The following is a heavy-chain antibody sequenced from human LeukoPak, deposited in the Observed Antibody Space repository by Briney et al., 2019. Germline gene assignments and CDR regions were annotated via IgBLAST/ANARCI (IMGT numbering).Heavy chain of an antibody. CDR1: GFTFDDYA. J-gene: IGHJ4*02. V-gene: IGHV3-9*01. Sequence: GRSLRLSCAASGFTFDDYAMHWVRQAPGKGLEWVSGISWNSGSIGYADSVKGRFTISRDNAKNSLYLQMNSLRAEDTAVYYCARDLEGVFDYWGQGTLVTVSS. CDR3: ARDLEGVFDY. D-gene: IGHD3-10*01. CDR2: ISWNSGSI.